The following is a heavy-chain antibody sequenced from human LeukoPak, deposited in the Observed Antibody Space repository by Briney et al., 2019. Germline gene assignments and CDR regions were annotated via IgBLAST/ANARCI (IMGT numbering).Heavy chain of an antibody. Sequence: GGSLRLSCAASGFIFSDTWMNWVRQAPGKGLEWVGLIKRKTDDGTTDYAAPEKGRFTISRDDSKNTLYLQMNSLKTEDTAVYYCTTQSGAWNFDYWGQGTLVTVSS. V-gene: IGHV3-15*07. CDR2: IKRKTDDGTT. CDR3: TTQSGAWNFDY. CDR1: GFIFSDTW. D-gene: IGHD1-1*01. J-gene: IGHJ4*02.